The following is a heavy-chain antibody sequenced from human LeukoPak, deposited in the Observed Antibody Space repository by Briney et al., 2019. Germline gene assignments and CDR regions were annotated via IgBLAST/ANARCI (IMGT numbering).Heavy chain of an antibody. CDR2: INHSGGT. D-gene: IGHD6-13*01. CDR1: GGSFSGYY. J-gene: IGHJ5*02. CDR3: ARTIAPSSWSKDLPFDP. Sequence: PSETLSLTCAVYGGSFSGYYWSWIRQPPGKGLEWIGEINHSGGTNYNPSLKSRVTISVDTSKNQFSLKLSSVTAADTAVYYCARTIAPSSWSKDLPFDPWGQGTLVTVSS. V-gene: IGHV4-34*01.